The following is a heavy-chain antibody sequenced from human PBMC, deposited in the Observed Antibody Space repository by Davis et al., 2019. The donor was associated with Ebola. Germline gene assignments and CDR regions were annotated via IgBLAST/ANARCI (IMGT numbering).Heavy chain of an antibody. D-gene: IGHD3-10*01. CDR3: VTGGVISTAPGPLDS. Sequence: ASVKVSCKASGGTFSSYAISWVRQAPGQGLEWVGWINPDNGDTNYGRKFQGRVTMTRDTSVDTAYMELNRLTSDDAAVYYCVTGGVISTAPGPLDSWGQGTQVTVSS. J-gene: IGHJ4*02. CDR2: INPDNGDT. CDR1: GGTFSSYA. V-gene: IGHV1-2*02.